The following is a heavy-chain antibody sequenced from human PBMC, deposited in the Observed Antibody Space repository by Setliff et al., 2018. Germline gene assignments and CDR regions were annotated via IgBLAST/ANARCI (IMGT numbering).Heavy chain of an antibody. Sequence: ETLSLTCTVSGGSISSRSYYWGWIRQPPGKGLEWIGSTYHSGSSYYNPSLRSRVTISVDTSKNQFSLILRSVTAADTAVYYCARGRMRGGCSGPSCTYDPFDIWGQGTPVTVSS. CDR3: ARGRMRGGCSGPSCTYDPFDI. J-gene: IGHJ3*02. D-gene: IGHD2-2*01. V-gene: IGHV4-39*07. CDR2: TYHSGSS. CDR1: GGSISSRSYY.